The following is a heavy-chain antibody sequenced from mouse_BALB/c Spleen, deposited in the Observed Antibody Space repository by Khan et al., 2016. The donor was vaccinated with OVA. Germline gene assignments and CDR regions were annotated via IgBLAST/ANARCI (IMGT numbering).Heavy chain of an antibody. V-gene: IGHV5-17*02. D-gene: IGHD2-1*01. CDR2: LSSGGSTI. CDR1: GFTFSSFG. J-gene: IGHJ1*01. CDR3: ARSGGNFHWYFDV. Sequence: EVQLLESGGGLVQPGGSRTLSCAASGFTFSSFGMHWVRPAPTKGLAWVAYLSSGGSTIYYVDTVKGRFTISRDSPKNTLFLQLTSLRSEDTAMYYCARSGGNFHWYFDVWGAGTSVTGSS.